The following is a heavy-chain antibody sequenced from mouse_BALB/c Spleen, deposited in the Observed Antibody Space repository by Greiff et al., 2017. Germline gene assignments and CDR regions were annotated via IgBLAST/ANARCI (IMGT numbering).Heavy chain of an antibody. J-gene: IGHJ2*01. CDR3: ARGGGTVYYFDY. CDR1: GFTFSSFG. V-gene: IGHV5-17*02. CDR2: ISSGSSTI. D-gene: IGHD4-1*01. Sequence: EVKLMESGGGLVQPGGSRKLSCAASGFTFSSFGMHWVRQAPEKGLEWVAYISSGSSTIYYADTVKGRFTISRDNPKNTLFLQMTSLRSEDTAMYYCARGGGTVYYFDYWGQGTTLTVSS.